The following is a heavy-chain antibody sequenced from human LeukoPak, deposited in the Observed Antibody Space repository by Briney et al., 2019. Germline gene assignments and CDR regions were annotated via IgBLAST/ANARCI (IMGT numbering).Heavy chain of an antibody. CDR1: GGSISSSN. J-gene: IGHJ4*02. CDR3: AKQLGYCSDGSCYFPY. V-gene: IGHV3-23*01. D-gene: IGHD2-15*01. Sequence: GTLSLTCAVSGGSISSSNWWSWVRQPPGKGLEWVSAISNNGGYTYYADSVQGRFTISRDNSKSTLCLQMNSLRAEDTAVYYCAKQLGYCSDGSCYFPYWGQGILVTVSS. CDR2: ISNNGGYT.